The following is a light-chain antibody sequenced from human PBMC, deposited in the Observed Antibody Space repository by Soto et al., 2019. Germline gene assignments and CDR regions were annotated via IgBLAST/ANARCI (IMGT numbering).Light chain of an antibody. CDR1: QSIRYW. V-gene: IGKV1-5*01. J-gene: IGKJ5*01. CDR3: QQYNTYST. CDR2: DAS. Sequence: DIQMTQSPSTLSPSVVDRVTITCRASQSIRYWLAWYQQKPGKAPKLLIYDASYLQTGVPSRFSGSGSATDFSFTIRSLKPEDFATYYCQQYNTYSTFGQGTRLEIK.